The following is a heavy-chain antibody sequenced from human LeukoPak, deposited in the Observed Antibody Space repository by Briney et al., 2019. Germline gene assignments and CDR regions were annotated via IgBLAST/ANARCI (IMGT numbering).Heavy chain of an antibody. Sequence: PGGSLRLSCAASGFTISSYYMSWVRQAPGKGLEWVSVIYSDGDIYYADSVRGRFTISRDISKNTLNLQMDSLKTEDTGVYYCARDTDITSSRFFDFWGRGTLVTISS. CDR1: GFTISSYY. CDR3: ARDTDITSSRFFDF. V-gene: IGHV3-66*02. D-gene: IGHD1-14*01. J-gene: IGHJ4*02. CDR2: IYSDGDI.